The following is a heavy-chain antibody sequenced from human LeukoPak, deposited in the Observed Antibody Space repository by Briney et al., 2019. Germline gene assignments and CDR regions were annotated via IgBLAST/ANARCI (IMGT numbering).Heavy chain of an antibody. V-gene: IGHV3-74*01. Sequence: HPGGSLRLSCAASWLTFSSYGMLWVRQAPGKGLVWVSRINSDGSSTSYADSVKGRFTISRDNAKNTLYLQMNSLRAEDTAVYYCARGSTLWPPYFCDYWGQGTLVTVSS. CDR2: INSDGSST. J-gene: IGHJ4*02. CDR1: WLTFSSYG. CDR3: ARGSTLWPPYFCDY. D-gene: IGHD2/OR15-2a*01.